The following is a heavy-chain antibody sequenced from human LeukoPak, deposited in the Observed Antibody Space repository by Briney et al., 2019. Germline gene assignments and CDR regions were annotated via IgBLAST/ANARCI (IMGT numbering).Heavy chain of an antibody. CDR3: ARGVEMATVRNYFDY. CDR2: ISSSSSYI. V-gene: IGHV3-21*01. CDR1: GFTFSSNN. J-gene: IGHJ4*02. D-gene: IGHD5-24*01. Sequence: GGSLRLSCAASGFTFSSNNMNWVRQAPGKGLEWVSSISSSSSYIYYADSVKGRFTISRDNAKNSLYLQMNNLRAEDTAVYYCARGVEMATVRNYFDYWSQGILVTVSS.